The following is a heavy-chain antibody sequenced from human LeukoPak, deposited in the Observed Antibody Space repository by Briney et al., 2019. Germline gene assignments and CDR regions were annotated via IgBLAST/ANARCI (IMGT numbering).Heavy chain of an antibody. CDR2: MNPNSGNT. D-gene: IGHD2-2*01. CDR3: ARAIRSLGYCSSTSCPYYFDY. CDR1: GYTFTSYD. V-gene: IGHV1-8*03. J-gene: IGHJ4*02. Sequence: ASVKVSCKASGYTFTSYDINWVRQATGQGLEWMGWMNPNSGNTGYAQKFQGRVTITRNTSISTAYMELSSLRSEDTAVYYCARAIRSLGYCSSTSCPYYFDYWGQGTLVTVSS.